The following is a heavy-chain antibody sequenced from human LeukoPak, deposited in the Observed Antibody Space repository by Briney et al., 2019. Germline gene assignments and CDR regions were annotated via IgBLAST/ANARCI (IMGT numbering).Heavy chain of an antibody. Sequence: GGSLRLSCAASGFTFSSYEMNWVRQAPGKGLEWVSYISSSGSTIYYADSVKGRFTISRDNAKNSLYLQMNSLRAEDTAVHYCVKGYSDYYYYMDVWGKGTTVTVSS. CDR3: VKGYSDYYYYMDV. J-gene: IGHJ6*03. CDR2: ISSSGSTI. V-gene: IGHV3-48*03. CDR1: GFTFSSYE. D-gene: IGHD1-1*01.